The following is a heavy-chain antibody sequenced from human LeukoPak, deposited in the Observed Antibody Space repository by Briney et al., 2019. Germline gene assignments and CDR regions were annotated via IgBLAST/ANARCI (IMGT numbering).Heavy chain of an antibody. CDR3: ARDLGVGGGPIVASDGSDY. V-gene: IGHV3-21*01. CDR2: ISSSSSYI. CDR1: GFTFSSYS. J-gene: IGHJ4*02. Sequence: GVLRLSCAAPGFTFSSYSMNWVRQAPGKGLEWVSSISSSSSYIYYADSVKGRFTISRDNAKNSLYLQMNSLRAEDTAVYYCARDLGVGGGPIVASDGSDYWGQGTLVTVSS. D-gene: IGHD5-12*01.